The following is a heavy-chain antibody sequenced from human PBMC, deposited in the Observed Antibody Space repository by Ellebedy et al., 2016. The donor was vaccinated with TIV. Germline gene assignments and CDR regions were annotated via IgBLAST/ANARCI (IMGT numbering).Heavy chain of an antibody. CDR3: VRDGSLGRPLDP. J-gene: IGHJ5*02. V-gene: IGHV5-51*01. D-gene: IGHD1-14*01. Sequence: GESLKISCKGSGYIFSTYWITWVRQMPGEGLEWMGIIYPGDSDIIYSPSFQGQVTISVDKSISTAYLHWGSLKASDTAIYYCVRDGSLGRPLDPWGQGTLVTVSS. CDR1: GYIFSTYW. CDR2: IYPGDSDI.